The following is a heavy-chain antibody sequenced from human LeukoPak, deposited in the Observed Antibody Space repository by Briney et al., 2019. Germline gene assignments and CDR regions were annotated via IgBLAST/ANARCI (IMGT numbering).Heavy chain of an antibody. Sequence: GGSLRLSCAASGFTFSSYGMHWVRQAPGKGLEWVAVISYDGSNKYYADSVKGRFTISRDNSKNTLYLQMNSLRAEDTAVYYCAKDISGSSGWYSGGFDYWGQGTLVTVSS. CDR3: AKDISGSSGWYSGGFDY. D-gene: IGHD6-19*01. V-gene: IGHV3-30*18. J-gene: IGHJ4*02. CDR2: ISYDGSNK. CDR1: GFTFSSYG.